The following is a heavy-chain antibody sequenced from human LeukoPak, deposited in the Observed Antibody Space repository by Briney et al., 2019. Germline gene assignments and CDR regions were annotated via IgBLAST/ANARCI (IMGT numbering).Heavy chain of an antibody. Sequence: GGTLRLSCAASGFTFSSYGMSWVRQAPGKGLEWVSGISGSGGSTYYADSVKGRFTISRDSSKNTLYLQMNSLRAEDTAVYYCAKDGSSGYYLTGNWFDPWGQGTLVTVSS. CDR1: GFTFSSYG. J-gene: IGHJ5*02. CDR3: AKDGSSGYYLTGNWFDP. V-gene: IGHV3-23*01. CDR2: ISGSGGST. D-gene: IGHD3-22*01.